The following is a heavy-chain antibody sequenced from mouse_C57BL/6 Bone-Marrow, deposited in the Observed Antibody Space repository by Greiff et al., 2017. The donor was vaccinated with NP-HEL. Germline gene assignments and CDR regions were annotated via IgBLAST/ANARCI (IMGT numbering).Heavy chain of an antibody. J-gene: IGHJ2*01. D-gene: IGHD3-1*01. V-gene: IGHV1-81*01. CDR2: IYPRSGNT. Sequence: VQLQQSGAELARPGASVKLSCKASGYTFTSYGISWVKQRTGQGLEWIGEIYPRSGNTYYNEKFKGKATLTADKSSRSAYMGLRSLTSEAAAVYFCARSGRGYFDYWGQGTTLTVSS. CDR3: ARSGRGYFDY. CDR1: GYTFTSYG.